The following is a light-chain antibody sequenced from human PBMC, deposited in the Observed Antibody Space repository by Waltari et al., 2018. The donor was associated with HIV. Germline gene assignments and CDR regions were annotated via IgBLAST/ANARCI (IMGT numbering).Light chain of an antibody. CDR3: CAYAGGLE. Sequence: QSALTQPASVSGSPGQSITISCTGTSSDPGNYNLVSWYQLYPGKAPKLIIYEDNKRPSGVSNRFSGSKSADTASLTISGLQAEDEADYYCCAYAGGLEFGGGTKLTVL. CDR1: SSDPGNYNL. CDR2: EDN. V-gene: IGLV2-23*01. J-gene: IGLJ2*01.